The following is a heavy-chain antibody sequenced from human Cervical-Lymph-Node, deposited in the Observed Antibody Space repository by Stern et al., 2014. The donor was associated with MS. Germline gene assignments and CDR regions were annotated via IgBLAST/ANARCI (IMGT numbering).Heavy chain of an antibody. J-gene: IGHJ4*02. CDR1: GFTFGSYS. V-gene: IGHV3-23*04. CDR3: ASPNDYSNYVPFDS. CDR2: ISGSSGDT. D-gene: IGHD4-11*01. Sequence: EVHLVESGGGLVQPGGSLRLSCAASGFTFGSYSMSWVRQAPGKGLEWVSAISGSSGDTYYADSVKGRFTISRDNSKNTLYLQMNSLRVEDTALYYCASPNDYSNYVPFDSWGQGTLVTVSS.